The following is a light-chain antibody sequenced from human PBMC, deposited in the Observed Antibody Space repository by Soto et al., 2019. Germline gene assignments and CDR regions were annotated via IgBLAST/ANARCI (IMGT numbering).Light chain of an antibody. J-gene: IGKJ4*02. CDR2: GAS. V-gene: IGKV1-12*01. CDR3: HQASSFPLT. Sequence: DIQMTQSPSSVSASVGDRVTISCRASQAISSWLAWYQQKPGEAPKLLIYGASTLQSGVPSRCSGSESGTLFTLPISSMQPADYATYYCHQASSFPLTFGGGTKVQIK. CDR1: QAISSW.